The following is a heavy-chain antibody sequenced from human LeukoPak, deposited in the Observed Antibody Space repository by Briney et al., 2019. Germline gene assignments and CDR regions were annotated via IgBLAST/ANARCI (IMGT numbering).Heavy chain of an antibody. CDR2: FHNIRTT. J-gene: IGHJ5*02. D-gene: IGHD3-10*01. V-gene: IGHV4-59*01. Sequence: PSETLSLTCTVSGGSISGYSCTWIRQPPAQGLDGIGYFHNIRTTRYNPSLTGRVIISVDTAMDQTSLKLNSVTAVDTAVYYCARGHLGLSPWGQGTLVTVSS. CDR3: ARGHLGLSP. CDR1: GGSISGYS.